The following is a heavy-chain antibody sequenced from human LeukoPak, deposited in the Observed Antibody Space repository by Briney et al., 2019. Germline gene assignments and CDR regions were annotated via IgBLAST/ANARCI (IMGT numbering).Heavy chain of an antibody. D-gene: IGHD3-10*01. CDR1: GFTFSSYA. Sequence: GGSLRLSCTASGFTFSSYAMSWVRQAPGKGLEWVSAISGSGGSTYYADSVKGRFTISRDNSKNTLYLQMNSLRAEDTAVYYCAKGGCGELWSVEHWFDPWGQGTLVTVSS. CDR2: ISGSGGST. CDR3: AKGGCGELWSVEHWFDP. J-gene: IGHJ5*02. V-gene: IGHV3-23*01.